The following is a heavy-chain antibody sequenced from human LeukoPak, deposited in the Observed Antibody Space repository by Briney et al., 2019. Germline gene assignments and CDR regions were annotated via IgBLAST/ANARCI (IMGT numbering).Heavy chain of an antibody. CDR2: IKQDGSEI. Sequence: GGSLRLSCVASGFRFIDYWMTWVRQAPGRGLDGVANIKQDGSEIYYVDSVKGRFTISRDNAKNSLYLQMNSLRAEDTAVYYCARDAPRNSGSSLIYWGQGTLVTVSS. CDR3: ARDAPRNSGSSLIY. V-gene: IGHV3-7*01. J-gene: IGHJ4*02. CDR1: GFRFIDYW. D-gene: IGHD3-16*02.